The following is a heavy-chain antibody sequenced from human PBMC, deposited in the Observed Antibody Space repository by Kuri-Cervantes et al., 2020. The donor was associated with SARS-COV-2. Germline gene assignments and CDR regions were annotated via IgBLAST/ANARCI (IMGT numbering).Heavy chain of an antibody. J-gene: IGHJ2*01. V-gene: IGHV3-48*01. CDR3: AKDRSSSWLWYFDL. Sequence: GESLKISCAASGFTFSSYSMNWVRQAPGKGLEWVSYISSSSSTIYYADSVKGRFTISRDNSKNTLYLQMNSLRAEDTAVYYCAKDRSSSWLWYFDLWGRGTLVTVSS. D-gene: IGHD6-13*01. CDR1: GFTFSSYS. CDR2: ISSSSSTI.